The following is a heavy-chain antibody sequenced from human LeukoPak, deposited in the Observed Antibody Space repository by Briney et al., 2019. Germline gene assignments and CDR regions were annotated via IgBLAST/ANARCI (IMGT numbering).Heavy chain of an antibody. Sequence: SETLSLTCTVSGGSISSYYWSWIRQPAGKGLEWIGRIYTSGSTNYNPSLKSRVTMSVDTSKNQFSLKLSSVTAADTVVYYCAVPYDSSGYHAFDIWGQGTMVTVSS. CDR1: GGSISSYY. J-gene: IGHJ3*02. V-gene: IGHV4-4*07. D-gene: IGHD3-22*01. CDR2: IYTSGST. CDR3: AVPYDSSGYHAFDI.